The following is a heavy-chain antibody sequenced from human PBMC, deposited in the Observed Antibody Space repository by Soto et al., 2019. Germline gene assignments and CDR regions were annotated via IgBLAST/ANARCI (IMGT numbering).Heavy chain of an antibody. J-gene: IGHJ4*02. CDR2: ITGSGGSP. CDR1: GFTFNNYA. V-gene: IGHV3-23*01. CDR3: AKSGYCGGGTCYRAFDY. Sequence: GGSLRLSCAASGFTFNNYAMTWVRQAPGKGLEWVSSITGSGGSPYYADSVKGRFTVSRDNSKNTLYLQMDSLRAEDTAVYYCAKSGYCGGGTCYRAFDYWGQGTLVTVSS. D-gene: IGHD2-15*01.